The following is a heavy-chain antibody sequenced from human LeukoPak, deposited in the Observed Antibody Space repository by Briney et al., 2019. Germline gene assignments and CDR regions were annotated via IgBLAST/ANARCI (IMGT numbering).Heavy chain of an antibody. D-gene: IGHD4-17*01. J-gene: IGHJ4*02. CDR1: EFSVGSNY. V-gene: IGHV3-66*01. CDR3: ARVLHGTATTFLPY. Sequence: PGGSLRLSCAASEFSVGSNYMTWVRQAPGKGLEWVSLIYSGGSTYYADSVKGRFTISRDNSKNTLYLQMNSLRVDDTATYYCARVLHGTATTFLPYWGQGTLVTVSS. CDR2: IYSGGST.